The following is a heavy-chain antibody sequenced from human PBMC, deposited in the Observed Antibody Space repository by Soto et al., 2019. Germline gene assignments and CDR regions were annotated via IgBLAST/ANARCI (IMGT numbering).Heavy chain of an antibody. J-gene: IGHJ4*02. CDR3: ARRPRRGYVSAVFDY. Sequence: QVQLQQWGAGLLKPSETLSLTCAVYGGSFSGYYLSWIRQPPGKGLEWLGEINHSGSTNYNPSLKSRVTISVDTSNNQFSLKLSSVTAADTAVYYCARRPRRGYVSAVFDYWGQGTLVTVSS. CDR2: INHSGST. D-gene: IGHD5-12*01. V-gene: IGHV4-34*01. CDR1: GGSFSGYY.